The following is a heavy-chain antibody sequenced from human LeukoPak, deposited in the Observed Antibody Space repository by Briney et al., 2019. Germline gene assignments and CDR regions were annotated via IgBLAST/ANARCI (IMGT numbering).Heavy chain of an antibody. D-gene: IGHD3-10*01. J-gene: IGHJ4*02. Sequence: SQTLSLTCAISGDSVSSNSAAWNRIRQSPSRGLEWLGRTYYRSKWYNDYAVSVKSRITINPDTSKNQFSLQLNSVTPEDTAVYYCARLAYYYGSQAFDYWGQGTLVTVSS. CDR1: GDSVSSNSAA. CDR2: TYYRSKWYN. V-gene: IGHV6-1*01. CDR3: ARLAYYYGSQAFDY.